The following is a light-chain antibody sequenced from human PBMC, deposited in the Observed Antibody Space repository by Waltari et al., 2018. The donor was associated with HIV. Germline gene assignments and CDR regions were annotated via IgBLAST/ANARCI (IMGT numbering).Light chain of an antibody. CDR3: QVWDESNEQVV. J-gene: IGLJ2*01. Sequence: YVLTQPPSVSVAPGQTARITCGGDNIAGRTVHWYQRRPGQAPALVVCDDSDRPSGIPERFSGSISGNTATLISSRVEDGDEADYYCQVWDESNEQVVFGGGTRLSVL. CDR1: NIAGRT. CDR2: DDS. V-gene: IGLV3-21*02.